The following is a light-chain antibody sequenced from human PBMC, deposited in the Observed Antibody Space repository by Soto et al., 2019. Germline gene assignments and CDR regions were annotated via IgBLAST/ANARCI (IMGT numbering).Light chain of an antibody. CDR3: AAWDDSLNGYV. CDR2: SNN. J-gene: IGLJ1*01. CDR1: SSNIGSNT. V-gene: IGLV1-44*01. Sequence: QSVLTQPPSASGTPGQRVTISCSGSSSNIGSNTVNWYQQLPGTAPKLLIYSNNQRPSGVPDRFSGSKSGTSASLAISGLQSDAEADYYCAAWDDSLNGYVFGTGTKRTVL.